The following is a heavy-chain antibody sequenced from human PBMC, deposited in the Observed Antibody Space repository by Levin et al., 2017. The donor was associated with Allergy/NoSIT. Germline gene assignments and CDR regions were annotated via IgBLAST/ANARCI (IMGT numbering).Heavy chain of an antibody. J-gene: IGHJ3*02. CDR1: GFTFSTYA. D-gene: IGHD1-26*01. V-gene: IGHV3-23*01. CDR2: ISTGGGST. CDR3: AKREGSSTRVFDI. Sequence: QAGESLKISCAASGFTFSTYAMSWVRQAPGKGLEWVSAISTGGGSTYYADSVKGRFTISRDNSKNTLYLQMNSLRAEDTATYYCAKREGSSTRVFDIWGQGTMVTVSS.